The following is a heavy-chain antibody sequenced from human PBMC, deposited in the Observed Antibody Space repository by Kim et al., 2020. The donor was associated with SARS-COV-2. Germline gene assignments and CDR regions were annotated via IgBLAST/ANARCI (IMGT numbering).Heavy chain of an antibody. V-gene: IGHV3-48*02. Sequence: YAASVKGRFTISRDNAKNSLYLQMNSLRDEDTAVYYCARDGFSATEYFQDWGQGTLVTVSS. CDR3: ARDGFSATEYFQD. J-gene: IGHJ1*01. D-gene: IGHD3-10*01.